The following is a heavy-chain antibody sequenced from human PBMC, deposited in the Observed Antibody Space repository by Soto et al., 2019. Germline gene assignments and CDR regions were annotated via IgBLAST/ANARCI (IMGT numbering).Heavy chain of an antibody. D-gene: IGHD2-8*01. CDR3: ATANRGVSPTC. Sequence: EVQLVESGGGVVQPGGSLRLSCAASGFTFYSYWMSWVRQAPGRGLESVANIPQDGSEEYYVDSVKGRCTISRDNVRNSLYLQMNSLRAEDTAMYFCATANRGVSPTCWGQGTLVTASS. CDR1: GFTFYSYW. V-gene: IGHV3-7*01. CDR2: IPQDGSEE. J-gene: IGHJ4*02.